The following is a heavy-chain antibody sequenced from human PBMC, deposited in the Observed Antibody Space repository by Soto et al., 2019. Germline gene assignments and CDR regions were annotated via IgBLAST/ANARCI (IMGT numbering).Heavy chain of an antibody. Sequence: EVQLLESGGGLVQPGGSLRLSCAASGFTFSSYAMSWVRQAPGKGLEWVSAINSRGGSTYYADSVKGRFTISRDSSKKTLYQQMNSLRAEDTAVYYCAKDRSSTSGYAFDHRAQGTLVTLSS. D-gene: IGHD2-2*01. V-gene: IGHV3-23*01. J-gene: IGHJ4*02. CDR1: GFTFSSYA. CDR2: INSRGGST. CDR3: AKDRSSTSGYAFDH.